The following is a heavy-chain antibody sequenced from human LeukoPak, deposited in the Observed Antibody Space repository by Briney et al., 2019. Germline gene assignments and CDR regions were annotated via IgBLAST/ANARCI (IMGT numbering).Heavy chain of an antibody. CDR2: ISAYNGNT. D-gene: IGHD6-19*01. J-gene: IGHJ6*03. Sequence: ASVKVSCKASGYTFTSYGISWVRQAPGQGLEWMGWISAYNGNTNYAQKLQGRVTMTTDTSTSTAYMELRSLRSDDTAVYYCARAYSSGWYGSVYMDVWGKGTTVTVSS. V-gene: IGHV1-18*01. CDR1: GYTFTSYG. CDR3: ARAYSSGWYGSVYMDV.